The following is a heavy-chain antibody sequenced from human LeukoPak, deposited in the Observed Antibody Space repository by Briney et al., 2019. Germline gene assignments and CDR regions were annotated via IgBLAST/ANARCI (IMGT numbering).Heavy chain of an antibody. CDR3: VRDGDDYNFDY. Sequence: GGSLRLSCAASGFTFSSYWMSWVRQAPGKGLVWVSRVKGDGSFTDYADSVKGRFTISRDNAKNTLYLQMYSLRAEDTAAYYCVRDGDDYNFDYWGQGSLVTVSS. J-gene: IGHJ4*02. D-gene: IGHD5-24*01. CDR2: VKGDGSFT. CDR1: GFTFSSYW. V-gene: IGHV3-74*01.